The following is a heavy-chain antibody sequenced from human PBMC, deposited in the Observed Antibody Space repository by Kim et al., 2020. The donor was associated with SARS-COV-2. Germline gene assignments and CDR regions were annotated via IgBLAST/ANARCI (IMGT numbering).Heavy chain of an antibody. D-gene: IGHD1-26*01. Sequence: ADSVQGRFTITRDNSKNTLYLQMNSLRAEDTAVYYCARSPQVGATPYFDYWGQGTLVTVSS. J-gene: IGHJ4*02. V-gene: IGHV3-33*01. CDR3: ARSPQVGATPYFDY.